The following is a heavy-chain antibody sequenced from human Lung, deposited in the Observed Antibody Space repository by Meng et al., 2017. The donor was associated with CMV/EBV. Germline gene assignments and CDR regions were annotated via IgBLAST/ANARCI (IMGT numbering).Heavy chain of an antibody. V-gene: IGHV4-4*02. CDR2: IYHSGST. J-gene: IGHJ4*02. CDR1: GGSISSSHW. CDR3: ASFPPPGKQWLVTDY. D-gene: IGHD6-19*01. Sequence: QVQLQESGPGLVKPSGTLSLTCAVSGGSISSSHWWSWVRQPPGKGLEWIGEIYHSGSTNYNLSLKSRVTISVDKSKNQFSLKLSSVTAADTAVYYCASFPPPGKQWLVTDYWGQGTLVTVSS.